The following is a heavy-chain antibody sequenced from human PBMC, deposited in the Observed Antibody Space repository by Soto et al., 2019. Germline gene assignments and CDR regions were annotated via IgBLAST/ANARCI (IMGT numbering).Heavy chain of an antibody. V-gene: IGHV4-31*03. D-gene: IGHD3-9*01. CDR2: IYYSGST. CDR1: GGSISSGGYY. Sequence: PSEALSLTCTVSGGSISSGGYYWSWIRQHPGKGLEWIGYIYYSGSTYYNPSLKSRVTISVDTSKNQFSLKLSSVTAADTAVYYCARSGTSGPYGVYDILTGYDPLDWFDPWGQGTLVTVSS. J-gene: IGHJ5*02. CDR3: ARSGTSGPYGVYDILTGYDPLDWFDP.